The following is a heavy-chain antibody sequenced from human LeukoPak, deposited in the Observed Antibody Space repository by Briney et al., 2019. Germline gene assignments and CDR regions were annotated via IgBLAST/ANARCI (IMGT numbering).Heavy chain of an antibody. Sequence: GGALRLSCAASGFTFRSYWMSWVRQPPGKGLEWVANIKQDGNEKYYVDSVRGRFTISRDNRKNSLSLQMNSLSTDDTAFYYCAKDKTGYHDGPPVAGRIDSWGQGTLVTVSS. CDR3: AKDKTGYHDGPPVAGRIDS. D-gene: IGHD6-19*01. V-gene: IGHV3-7*03. CDR2: IKQDGNEK. J-gene: IGHJ4*02. CDR1: GFTFRSYW.